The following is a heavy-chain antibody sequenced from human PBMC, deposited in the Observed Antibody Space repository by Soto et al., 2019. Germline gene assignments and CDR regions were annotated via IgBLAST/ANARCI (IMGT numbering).Heavy chain of an antibody. Sequence: PGESLKISCKGSGYTFTTFWIGWVRQLPGKGLEWMGIIYPGDSDTRYSPSFRGQVTMSADKSSTTVYLQWSSLKASDTAMYYCARLSDGYRYYLRAFDNRGPRKKVTVSS. D-gene: IGHD4-17*01. CDR2: IYPGDSDT. V-gene: IGHV5-51*01. J-gene: IGHJ3*02. CDR3: ARLSDGYRYYLRAFDN. CDR1: GYTFTTFW.